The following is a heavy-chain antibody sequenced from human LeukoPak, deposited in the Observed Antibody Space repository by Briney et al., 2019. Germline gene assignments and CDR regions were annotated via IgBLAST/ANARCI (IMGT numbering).Heavy chain of an antibody. CDR2: INPNSGGT. Sequence: ASVKVSCKASGYTFINHGISWVRQAPGQGLEWMGWINPNSGGTNYAQKFQGRVTMTRDTSISTAYMELSRLRSEDTAVYYCARGLGSPEGYWGQGTLVTVSS. CDR1: GYTFINHG. V-gene: IGHV1-2*02. D-gene: IGHD6-13*01. J-gene: IGHJ4*02. CDR3: ARGLGSPEGY.